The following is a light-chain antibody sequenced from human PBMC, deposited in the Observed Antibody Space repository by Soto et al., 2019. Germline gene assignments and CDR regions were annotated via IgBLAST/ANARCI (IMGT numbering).Light chain of an antibody. CDR3: GTWDTSLSAVV. Sequence: QSVLTQPPSVSAAPGQKVTISCSGSSSNIGNNYLSWYQHLPGTAPKLLIYDNNQRPSGIPDRFSGSKSGTSATLGITGLQTGDEADYYCGTWDTSLSAVVFGGGTKLTVL. J-gene: IGLJ2*01. CDR1: SSNIGNNY. V-gene: IGLV1-51*01. CDR2: DNN.